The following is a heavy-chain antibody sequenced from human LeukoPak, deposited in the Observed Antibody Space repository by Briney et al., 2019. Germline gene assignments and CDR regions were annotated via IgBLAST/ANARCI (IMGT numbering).Heavy chain of an antibody. CDR3: ARVEAVYYYGSASPYSPY. Sequence: GGSLRLSCAASGFTFSSYWMTWVRQAPGKGLEWVTFIRYDGTNEYYADSVRGRFTISRDNSKNTLYLQMNSLRPEDTAVYYCARVEAVYYYGSASPYSPYWGQGTLVTVSS. J-gene: IGHJ4*02. CDR2: IRYDGTNE. D-gene: IGHD3-10*01. CDR1: GFTFSSYW. V-gene: IGHV3-30*02.